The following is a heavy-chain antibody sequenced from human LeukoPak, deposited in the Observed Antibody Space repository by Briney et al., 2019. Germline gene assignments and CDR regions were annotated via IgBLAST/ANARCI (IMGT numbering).Heavy chain of an antibody. CDR2: ISSSSSYI. V-gene: IGHV3-21*01. J-gene: IGHJ6*02. Sequence: GGSLRLSCAASGFTFSSYWMNWVRQAPGKGLEWVSSISSSSSYIYYADSVKGRFTISRDNAKNSLYLQMNSLRAEDTAVYYCASFWSGYSDYYYYGMDVWGQGTTVTVSS. CDR1: GFTFSSYW. D-gene: IGHD3-3*01. CDR3: ASFWSGYSDYYYYGMDV.